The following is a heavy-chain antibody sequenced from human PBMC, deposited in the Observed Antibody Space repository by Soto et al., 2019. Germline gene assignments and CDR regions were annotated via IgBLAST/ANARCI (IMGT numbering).Heavy chain of an antibody. Sequence: GGSQRRSNAASGFQFSDYYMSWIRQAPGKGLEWVSYISSSSSYTNYADSVKGRFTISRDNAKNSLYLQMNSLRAEDTAVYYCARSPPDSSGYYSWGQGTLVTVSS. CDR2: ISSSSSYT. D-gene: IGHD3-22*01. CDR1: GFQFSDYY. V-gene: IGHV3-11*06. J-gene: IGHJ4*02. CDR3: ARSPPDSSGYYS.